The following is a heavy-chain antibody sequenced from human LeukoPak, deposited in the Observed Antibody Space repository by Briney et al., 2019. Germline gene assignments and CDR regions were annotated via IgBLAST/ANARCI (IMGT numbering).Heavy chain of an antibody. D-gene: IGHD1-20*01. CDR3: AKDSRPLTGTYYYYGMDV. V-gene: IGHV3-43*01. CDR1: GFTFDDYT. J-gene: IGHJ6*02. Sequence: GGSLRLSCAASGFTFDDYTMHWVRQAPGKGLEWVSLISWDGGSTYYADSVKGRFTISRDNSKNSLYLQMNSLRTEDTALYYCAKDSRPLTGTYYYYGMDVWGQGTTVTVSS. CDR2: ISWDGGST.